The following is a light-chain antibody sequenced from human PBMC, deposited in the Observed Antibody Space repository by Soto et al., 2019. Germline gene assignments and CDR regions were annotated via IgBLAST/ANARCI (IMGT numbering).Light chain of an antibody. CDR2: GAS. CDR3: QHPYAAPWT. V-gene: IGKV1-39*01. J-gene: IGKJ1*01. Sequence: DIQMTQSPSSLSTSVGDRVTITCRASQSIGSFLNWYQHQPGKAPKLLIYGASNLQSGVPSRFSGSGSGTEFTLTISSLRPEDFATYYSQHPYAAPWTFGQGTRVEIK. CDR1: QSIGSF.